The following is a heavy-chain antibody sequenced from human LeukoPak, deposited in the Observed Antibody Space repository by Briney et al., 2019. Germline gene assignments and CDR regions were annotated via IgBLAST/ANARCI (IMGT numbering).Heavy chain of an antibody. D-gene: IGHD2-15*01. V-gene: IGHV3-48*03. J-gene: IGHJ3*02. CDR2: ISSSGSTI. Sequence: GGSLRLSCAASGFTFSSYEMNRVRQAPGKGLEWVSYISSSGSTIYYADSVKGRFTISRDNAKNSLYLQMNSLRAEDTAVYYCASYCSGGSCYQKINDAFDIWGQGTMVTVSS. CDR1: GFTFSSYE. CDR3: ASYCSGGSCYQKINDAFDI.